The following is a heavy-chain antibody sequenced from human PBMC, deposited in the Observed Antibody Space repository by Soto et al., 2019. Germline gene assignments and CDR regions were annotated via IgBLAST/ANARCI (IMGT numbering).Heavy chain of an antibody. Sequence: EVQVVESGGGLVRPGGSLRLSCAASGFIFSNAWMSWVRQAPGKGLEWVGRIKSKTNGGTTDYAAPVRGRFSISRDDSKNTLYLQINSLKTEDTAVYYCTTDDPINRYWGQGTLVTVSS. J-gene: IGHJ4*02. V-gene: IGHV3-15*01. CDR2: IKSKTNGGTT. CDR1: GFIFSNAW. CDR3: TTDDPINRY.